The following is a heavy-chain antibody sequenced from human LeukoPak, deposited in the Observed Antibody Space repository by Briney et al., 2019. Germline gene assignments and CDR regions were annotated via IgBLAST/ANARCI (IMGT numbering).Heavy chain of an antibody. J-gene: IGHJ5*02. CDR1: GYTFTSYG. Sequence: ASVKVSCKASGYTFTSYGISWVRQAPGQGLEWMGWISAYNGNTNYAQKLQGRVTMTRDTSTSTVYMELSSLRSEDTAVYYCARGRIAAAGKDPWGQGTLVTVSS. CDR2: ISAYNGNT. CDR3: ARGRIAAAGKDP. D-gene: IGHD6-13*01. V-gene: IGHV1-18*01.